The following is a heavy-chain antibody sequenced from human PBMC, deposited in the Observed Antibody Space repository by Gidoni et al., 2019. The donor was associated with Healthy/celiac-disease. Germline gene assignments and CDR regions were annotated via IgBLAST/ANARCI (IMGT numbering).Heavy chain of an antibody. J-gene: IGHJ3*02. CDR1: GFPFDDDA. CDR2: SSWNSGSI. V-gene: IGHV3-9*01. D-gene: IGHD4-17*01. CDR3: AKDSSDYGDTYDAFDI. Sequence: EVQLVESGGGLVQPGRSLRISCEASGFPFDDDAMHWVRQAPGKGLEWVSGSSWNSGSIGYADSVKGRFTISRDNAKNSLYLQMNSLRAEDTALYYCAKDSSDYGDTYDAFDIWGQGTMVTVSS.